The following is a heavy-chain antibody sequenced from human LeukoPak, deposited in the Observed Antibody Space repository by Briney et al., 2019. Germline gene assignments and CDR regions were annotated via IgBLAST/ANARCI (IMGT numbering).Heavy chain of an antibody. CDR3: ARDNHELRYFDWLYTLDY. CDR1: GFTFSDYS. J-gene: IGHJ4*02. V-gene: IGHV3-7*03. D-gene: IGHD3-9*01. Sequence: GGSLRLSCVVSGFTFSDYSMNWVRQAPGKGLEWVANIKQDGSEKYYVDSVKGRFTISRDNAKNSLYLQMNSLRAEDTAVYYCARDNHELRYFDWLYTLDYWGQGTLVTVSS. CDR2: IKQDGSEK.